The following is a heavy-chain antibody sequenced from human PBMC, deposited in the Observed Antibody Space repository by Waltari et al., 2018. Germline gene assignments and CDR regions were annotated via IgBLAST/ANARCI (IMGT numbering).Heavy chain of an antibody. V-gene: IGHV4-4*07. D-gene: IGHD3-3*01. CDR1: GGSISSYY. CDR2: IYTSGGT. Sequence: QVQLQESGPGLVKPSETLSLTCTVSGGSISSYYWSWIRQPAGKGLEWIGRIYTSGGTNYTPSLKSRVTMSVDTSKNQFSLKLSSVTAADTAVYYCARVATYDFWSGYYTRGAYYYMDVWGKGTTVTVSS. J-gene: IGHJ6*03. CDR3: ARVATYDFWSGYYTRGAYYYMDV.